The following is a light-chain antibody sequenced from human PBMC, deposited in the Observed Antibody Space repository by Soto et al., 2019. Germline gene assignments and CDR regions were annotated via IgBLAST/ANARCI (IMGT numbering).Light chain of an antibody. CDR1: SSSIGNNR. J-gene: IGLJ3*02. Sequence: QSVLTQPPSASGTPGQRVTISCSGTSSSIGNNRVNWYQQIPGTAPKLLIYSNIQRPSGVPDRFSGSKSGTSASLAITGLQSEDEADSYCSTWDDTLKGPVFGGGTKLTVL. CDR3: STWDDTLKGPV. V-gene: IGLV1-44*01. CDR2: SNI.